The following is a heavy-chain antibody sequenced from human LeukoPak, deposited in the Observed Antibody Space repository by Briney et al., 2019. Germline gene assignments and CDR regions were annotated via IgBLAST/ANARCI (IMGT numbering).Heavy chain of an antibody. Sequence: SETLSLTCTVSGGAISSYYWSWIRQPPGKGLEGFGYIYYSGSTNYNPSLKSRVTISVDTSKNQFSLKLSSVTAADTAVYYCARDHRYCSSTSCDNWFDPWGQGTLVTVSS. CDR2: IYYSGST. J-gene: IGHJ5*02. D-gene: IGHD2-2*01. V-gene: IGHV4-59*01. CDR3: ARDHRYCSSTSCDNWFDP. CDR1: GGAISSYY.